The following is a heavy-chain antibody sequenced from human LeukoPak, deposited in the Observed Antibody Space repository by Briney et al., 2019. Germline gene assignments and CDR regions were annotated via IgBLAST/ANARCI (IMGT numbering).Heavy chain of an antibody. D-gene: IGHD3-22*01. CDR3: AKLYDSMPNAFDI. Sequence: GGSLRLSCAASGFTFSTYVVNWVRQAPGKGLEWVSTITGSGGSTYYADSVKGRFTISRDNSKNTLYLQMNSLRAEDTAVYYCAKLYDSMPNAFDIWGQGTMVTVSS. J-gene: IGHJ3*02. CDR1: GFTFSTYV. V-gene: IGHV3-23*01. CDR2: ITGSGGST.